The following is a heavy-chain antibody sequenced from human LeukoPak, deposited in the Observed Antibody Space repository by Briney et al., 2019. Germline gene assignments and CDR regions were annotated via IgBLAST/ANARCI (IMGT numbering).Heavy chain of an antibody. Sequence: PSETLSLTCTVSGGSISSYYWSWIRQPPGKGLEWIGYIYYSGSTNYNPSLKSRVTISVDTSKNQLSLKLSSVTAADTAVYYCARASGYSYGRYGYFDYWGQGTLVTVSS. CDR1: GGSISSYY. V-gene: IGHV4-59*01. CDR3: ARASGYSYGRYGYFDY. D-gene: IGHD5-18*01. J-gene: IGHJ4*02. CDR2: IYYSGST.